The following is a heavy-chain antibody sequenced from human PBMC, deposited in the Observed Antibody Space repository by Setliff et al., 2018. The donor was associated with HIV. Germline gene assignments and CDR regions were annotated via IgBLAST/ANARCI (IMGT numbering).Heavy chain of an antibody. V-gene: IGHV1-18*01. CDR3: AREPPRRRGTVAEDY. Sequence: GASVKVSCKASGYTFTSYGIAWVRQAPGQGLEWMGWISGYNGETNSAQKLQGRLTLTRDTSMSTVYMELNSLKSEDTAIYYCAREPPRRRGTVAEDYWGQGTLVTVSS. CDR2: ISGYNGET. D-gene: IGHD1-26*01. CDR1: GYTFTSYG. J-gene: IGHJ4*02.